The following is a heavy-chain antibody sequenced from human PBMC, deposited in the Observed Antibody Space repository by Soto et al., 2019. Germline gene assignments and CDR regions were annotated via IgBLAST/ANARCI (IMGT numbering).Heavy chain of an antibody. J-gene: IGHJ3*02. CDR2: IYYSGST. CDR3: ARHASGVSSLDAFDI. V-gene: IGHV4-39*01. Sequence: SETLSLTCTVSGGSISSSSYYWGWIRQPPGKGLEWIGSIYYSGSTYYNPSLKSRVTLSVDTSKNQLSLKLSSVTAADTAVYYCARHASGVSSLDAFDIWGQGTVVTVSS. CDR1: GGSISSSSYY. D-gene: IGHD3-10*01.